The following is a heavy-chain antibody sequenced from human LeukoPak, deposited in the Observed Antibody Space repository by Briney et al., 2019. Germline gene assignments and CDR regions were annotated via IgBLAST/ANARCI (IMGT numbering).Heavy chain of an antibody. CDR3: ARDEGYYYSGAFDI. Sequence: PSETLSLTCTVSGYSISSGYYWGWIRQPPGKGLEWIGSIYHSGSTYYNPSLKSRVTMSVDTSKNQFSLKLSSVTAADTAVYYCARDEGYYYSGAFDIWGQGTMVTVSS. V-gene: IGHV4-38-2*02. J-gene: IGHJ3*02. D-gene: IGHD3-22*01. CDR1: GYSISSGYY. CDR2: IYHSGST.